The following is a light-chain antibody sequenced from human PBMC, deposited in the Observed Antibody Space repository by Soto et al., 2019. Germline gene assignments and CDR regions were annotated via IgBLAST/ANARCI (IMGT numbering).Light chain of an antibody. V-gene: IGLV2-8*01. Sequence: QSALTQPPSASGSPGQSVTLSCTGTSSDVGGYNYVSWYQQYPGKAPKLMIYEVSKRPSGVPDRFSGSKSGNTASLTVSGLQAEDEADYYCSSYGGSNNLYVFGTGTKLTVL. CDR3: SSYGGSNNLYV. J-gene: IGLJ1*01. CDR2: EVS. CDR1: SSDVGGYNY.